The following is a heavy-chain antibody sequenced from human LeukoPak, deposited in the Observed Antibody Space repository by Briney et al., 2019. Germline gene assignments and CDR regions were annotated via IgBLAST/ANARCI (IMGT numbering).Heavy chain of an antibody. CDR1: GGTFSSYA. Sequence: AASVKVSCKASGGTFSSYAISWVRQAPGQGLEWMGGIIPIFGTANYAQKFQGRVTITTDESTSIAYMELSSLRSEDTAVYYCAGGIAAAGTEYWGQGTLVTVSS. CDR3: AGGIAAAGTEY. V-gene: IGHV1-69*05. CDR2: IIPIFGTA. D-gene: IGHD6-13*01. J-gene: IGHJ4*02.